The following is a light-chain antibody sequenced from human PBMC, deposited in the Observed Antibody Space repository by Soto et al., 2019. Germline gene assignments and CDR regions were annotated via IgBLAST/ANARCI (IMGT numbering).Light chain of an antibody. CDR3: QQYNNWPPWT. CDR2: GAS. Sequence: LMPQSPSTLPVSPGERATLPCGAGQSVSSKLAWYQQKPGQAPRLLIFGASTRATGIPARFSGSGSGTEFTLAISSLQSEDVAVYYCQQYNNWPPWTFGQGTKVDIK. J-gene: IGKJ1*01. V-gene: IGKV3-15*01. CDR1: QSVSSK.